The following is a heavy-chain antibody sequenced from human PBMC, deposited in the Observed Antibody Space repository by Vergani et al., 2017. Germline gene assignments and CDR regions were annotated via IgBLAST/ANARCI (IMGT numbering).Heavy chain of an antibody. CDR3: AREWDYGDYGYLGY. CDR2: ISSSSSTI. V-gene: IGHV3-48*01. J-gene: IGHJ4*02. D-gene: IGHD4-17*01. Sequence: EVQLVESGGGLVQPGGSLRLSCAGSGFTFSSYSMNWVRQAPGKGLEWVSYISSSSSTIYYADSVKGRFTISRDNAKNSLYLQMNSLRAEDTAVYYCAREWDYGDYGYLGYWGQGTLVTVSS. CDR1: GFTFSSYS.